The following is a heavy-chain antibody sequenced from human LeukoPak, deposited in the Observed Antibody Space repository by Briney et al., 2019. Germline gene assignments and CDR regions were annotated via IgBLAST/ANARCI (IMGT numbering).Heavy chain of an antibody. CDR2: ISYDGSNK. V-gene: IGHV3-30*18. D-gene: IGHD1-1*01. CDR3: AKEEAFSSYNDAFDI. Sequence: PGGSLRLSCAASGFTFSSYGMHWVRQAPGKGLEWVAVISYDGSNKYYADSVKGRFTISRDNSKNTLYLQMNSLRAEDTAVYYCAKEEAFSSYNDAFDIWGQGTMVTVSS. J-gene: IGHJ3*02. CDR1: GFTFSSYG.